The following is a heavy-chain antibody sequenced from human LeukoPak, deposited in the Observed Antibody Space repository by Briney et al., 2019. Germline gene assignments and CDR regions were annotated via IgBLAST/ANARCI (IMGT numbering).Heavy chain of an antibody. Sequence: ETLSLTCTVSGGSISSSSYYWGWIRQPPGKGLEWVSLIYSGGSTYYADSVKGRFTISRDNSKNTLNLQMNSLRAEDTAVYYCARGPSGYHNTGGQGTLVTVSS. CDR1: GGSISSSSYY. D-gene: IGHD5-12*01. CDR2: IYSGGST. V-gene: IGHV3-66*01. CDR3: ARGPSGYHNT. J-gene: IGHJ4*02.